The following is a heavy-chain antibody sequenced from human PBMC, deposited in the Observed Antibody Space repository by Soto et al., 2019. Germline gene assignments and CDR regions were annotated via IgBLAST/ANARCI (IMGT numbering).Heavy chain of an antibody. CDR3: AKDHSIFSSWYVPNWFDP. CDR2: ISYDGSNK. J-gene: IGHJ5*02. D-gene: IGHD6-13*01. Sequence: QVQLVESGGGVVQPGRSLRLSCAASGFTFSSYGMHWVRQALGKGLEWVAVISYDGSNKYYADSVKGRFTISRDNSKNTLYLQMNSLRAEDTAVYYCAKDHSIFSSWYVPNWFDPWGQGTLVTVSS. CDR1: GFTFSSYG. V-gene: IGHV3-30*18.